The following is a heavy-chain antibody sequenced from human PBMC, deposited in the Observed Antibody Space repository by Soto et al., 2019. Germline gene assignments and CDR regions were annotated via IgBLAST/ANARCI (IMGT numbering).Heavy chain of an antibody. Sequence: SETLSLTCTVSGGSISSSSYYWGWIRQPPGKRLEWIGSIYNSGSTYYNQSLKSRGTISVDTSKNLFSLKLISVTAADTAVYYCARRGYYAISAFDIWGQGTMVT. CDR2: IYNSGST. CDR3: ARRGYYAISAFDI. J-gene: IGHJ3*02. V-gene: IGHV4-39*01. CDR1: GGSISSSSYY. D-gene: IGHD2-8*01.